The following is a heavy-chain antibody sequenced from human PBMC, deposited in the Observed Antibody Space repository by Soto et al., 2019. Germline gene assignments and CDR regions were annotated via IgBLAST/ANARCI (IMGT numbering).Heavy chain of an antibody. CDR3: ARRGEYDFWSNYYGMDV. D-gene: IGHD3-3*01. CDR1: GGSISSSSYY. J-gene: IGHJ6*02. Sequence: PSETLSLTCTVSGGSISSSSYYWGWIRQPPGKGLEWIGSIYYSGSTYYNPSLKSRVTISVDTSKNQFSLKLSSVTAADTAVYYCARRGEYDFWSNYYGMDVWGQGTTVTSP. CDR2: IYYSGST. V-gene: IGHV4-39*01.